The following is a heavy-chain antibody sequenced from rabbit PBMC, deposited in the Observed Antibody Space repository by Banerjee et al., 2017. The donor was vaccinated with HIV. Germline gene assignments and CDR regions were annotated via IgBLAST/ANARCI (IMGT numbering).Heavy chain of an antibody. V-gene: IGHV1S40*01. CDR2: IYGGSSGST. Sequence: QSLEESGGDLVQPEGSLTLTCTASGFSFSSSYYMCWVRQAPGKGLELIACIYGGSSGSTYYARWAKGRFTISKTSSTTVTLQMTSLTAADTATYFCARDLAGVIGWNFNLWGQGTLVTVS. CDR3: ARDLAGVIGWNFNL. CDR1: GFSFSSSYY. J-gene: IGHJ4*01. D-gene: IGHD4-1*01.